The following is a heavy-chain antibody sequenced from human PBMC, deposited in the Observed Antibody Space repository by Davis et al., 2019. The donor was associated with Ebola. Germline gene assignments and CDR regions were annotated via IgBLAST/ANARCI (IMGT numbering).Heavy chain of an antibody. CDR1: GFTFSSYW. V-gene: IGHV3-74*01. CDR3: TRVSRIVVEDY. D-gene: IGHD2-21*01. Sequence: PGGSLRLSCAASGFTFSSYWMHWVRQAPGKGLVWVSRINPDGSFTDYADSVKGRFSISRDNAMNSLFLQMNSLRVDDTAVYYCTRVSRIVVEDYWGQGTLVTVSS. J-gene: IGHJ4*02. CDR2: INPDGSFT.